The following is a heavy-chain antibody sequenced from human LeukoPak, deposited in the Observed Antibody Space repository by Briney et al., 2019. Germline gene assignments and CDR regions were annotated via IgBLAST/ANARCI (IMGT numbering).Heavy chain of an antibody. Sequence: PVGSLRLSCVASGFTFSSYSLTWVRQTPEKGLAWVSIIGGPGAPTFYADSVEGRFTISRDNSKNTVYLQMNSLRAEDTALYFCARGATRATRHFDLWGRGTLVTVSS. V-gene: IGHV3-23*01. CDR3: ARGATRATRHFDL. CDR1: GFTFSSYS. D-gene: IGHD2-15*01. J-gene: IGHJ2*01. CDR2: IGGPGAPT.